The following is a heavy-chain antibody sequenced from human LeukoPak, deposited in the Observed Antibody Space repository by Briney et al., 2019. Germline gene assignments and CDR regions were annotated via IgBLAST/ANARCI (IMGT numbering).Heavy chain of an antibody. D-gene: IGHD3-22*01. CDR1: GFTFSDYG. V-gene: IGHV3-33*01. J-gene: IGHJ3*02. Sequence: GGSLRLSCAASGFTFSDYGMHWVRQAPGKGLEWVAVVWYDGSNKYYADSVKGRFTISRDNSKNTLYLQMNSLSAEDTAVYYCASSSVYAFDIWGQGTMVTVSS. CDR3: ASSSVYAFDI. CDR2: VWYDGSNK.